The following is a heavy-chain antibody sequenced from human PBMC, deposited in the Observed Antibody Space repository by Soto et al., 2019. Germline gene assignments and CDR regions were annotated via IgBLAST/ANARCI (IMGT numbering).Heavy chain of an antibody. Sequence: QITLKESGPTLVKPTQTLTLTCTFSGFSLRTSGVGVGWIRQPPGKALEWLALIYWDDDKRYSPSLKSRLTNTTDPSKNQVVLAMTNMDPVDTATYYCARMYYYGSGSYYNGFDYWGQGTLVTVSS. CDR3: ARMYYYGSGSYYNGFDY. D-gene: IGHD3-10*01. CDR1: GFSLRTSGVG. V-gene: IGHV2-5*02. J-gene: IGHJ4*02. CDR2: IYWDDDK.